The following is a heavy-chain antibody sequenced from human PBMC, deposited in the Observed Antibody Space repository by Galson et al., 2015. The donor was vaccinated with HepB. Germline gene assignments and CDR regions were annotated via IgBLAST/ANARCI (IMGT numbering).Heavy chain of an antibody. CDR2: KSSDGIKT. J-gene: IGHJ6*02. CDR1: GFKFSNYG. D-gene: IGHD2/OR15-2a*01. Sequence: SLKLSCEASGFKFSNYGMPWVRQAPGKGLEWVAVKSSDGIKTTYAHYVKGRYTISRDNSLNTLYLEMNSLRVEDTAVYYCARDHDENLNYYGMDVWGQGTTVTVSS. V-gene: IGHV3-33*08. CDR3: ARDHDENLNYYGMDV.